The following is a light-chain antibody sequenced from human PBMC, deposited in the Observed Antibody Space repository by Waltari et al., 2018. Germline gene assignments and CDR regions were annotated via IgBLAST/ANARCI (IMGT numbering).Light chain of an antibody. CDR2: VAS. J-gene: IGKJ2*01. CDR3: QQYSNWPYT. V-gene: IGKV3-15*01. CDR1: QSVPTN. Sequence: EIVMTQSPDTLPVAPGERATPSCRASQSVPTNLAWDQQKPGQPPRLLIYVASTRATGVPARFSGSGSGTEFTLTISSLESEDFAVYYCQQYSNWPYTFGQGTKLEIK.